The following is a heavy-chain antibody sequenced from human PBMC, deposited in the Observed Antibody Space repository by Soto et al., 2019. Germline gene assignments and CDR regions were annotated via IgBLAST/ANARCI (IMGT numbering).Heavy chain of an antibody. V-gene: IGHV3-30*18. CDR1: GFTFTTYG. CDR2: ISYDGTKK. J-gene: IGHJ4*02. Sequence: PGGSLRLSCAASGFTFTTYGMHWVRQAPGKGLEWVADISYDGTKKFYIDSVKGRFTISRDNSKNTLYLQMNGLRTEDTAVYYCAQEAPGGWHFFDSWGQGTLVTVSS. D-gene: IGHD6-19*01. CDR3: AQEAPGGWHFFDS.